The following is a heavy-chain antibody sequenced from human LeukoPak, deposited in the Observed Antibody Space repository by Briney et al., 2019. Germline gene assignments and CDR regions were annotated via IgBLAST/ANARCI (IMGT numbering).Heavy chain of an antibody. Sequence: GGSLRLSSATSGFAFSSYAMSWVRQAPGQGLEWVAVISYDGSNKYYADSVKGRFTISRDNSKNTLYLQMNSLRAEDTAVYYCASALLWFGELTKRDYWGQGTLVTVSS. CDR1: GFAFSSYA. D-gene: IGHD3-10*01. CDR3: ASALLWFGELTKRDY. J-gene: IGHJ4*02. V-gene: IGHV3-30*03. CDR2: ISYDGSNK.